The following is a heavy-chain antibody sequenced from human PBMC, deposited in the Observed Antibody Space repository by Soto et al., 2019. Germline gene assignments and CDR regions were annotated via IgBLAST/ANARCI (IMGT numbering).Heavy chain of an antibody. CDR1: GFTFSSYA. V-gene: IGHV3-23*01. CDR3: AKDRAAVAGIRPPFDY. CDR2: ISGSGGST. Sequence: GGSLRLSCAASGFTFSSYAMSWVRQAPGKGLEWVSAISGSGGSTYYADSVKGRFTISRDNSKNTLYLQMNSLRAEDTAVYYCAKDRAAVAGIRPPFDYWGQGTLVTVSS. J-gene: IGHJ4*02. D-gene: IGHD6-19*01.